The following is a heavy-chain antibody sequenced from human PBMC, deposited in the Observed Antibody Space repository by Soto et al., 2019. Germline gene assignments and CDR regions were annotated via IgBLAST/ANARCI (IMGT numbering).Heavy chain of an antibody. Sequence: GGSLRLSCAASGFTFSSYSMNWVRQAPGKGLEWVSYISSSSSTIYYADSVKGRFTISRDNAKNSLYLQMNSLRAEDTAVYYCARRERGYCSGGSCAPAAYYYYYMDVWGKGTTVTVSS. CDR2: ISSSSSTI. J-gene: IGHJ6*03. D-gene: IGHD2-15*01. CDR1: GFTFSSYS. V-gene: IGHV3-48*01. CDR3: ARRERGYCSGGSCAPAAYYYYYMDV.